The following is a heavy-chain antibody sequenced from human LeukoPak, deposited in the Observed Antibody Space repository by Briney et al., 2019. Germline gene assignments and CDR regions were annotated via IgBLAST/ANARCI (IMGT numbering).Heavy chain of an antibody. V-gene: IGHV3-7*01. D-gene: IGHD3-16*01. CDR1: GFTFSDSW. CDR3: ATYTHWVAGDV. Sequence: GGSLRLSCAASGFTFSDSWMSWVRQAPGKGLEWVANMNQDGSEKDYVDSVKGRFTISRDDARNSLYLQMGSLRAEDTAVYYCATYTHWVAGDVWGQGTTVTASS. CDR2: MNQDGSEK. J-gene: IGHJ6*02.